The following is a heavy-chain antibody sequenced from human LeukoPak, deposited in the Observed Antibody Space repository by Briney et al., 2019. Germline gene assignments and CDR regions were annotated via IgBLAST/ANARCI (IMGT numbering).Heavy chain of an antibody. J-gene: IGHJ4*02. Sequence: GRSLRLSCAASGFTFSNYAMHWVRQAPGKGLEWVAAMSYDGSDKYSADSVKGRFAISRDNSKNTLYLQMNSLRAEETAVSYCVLGHYGGFFDYWGPGNLVTVSS. CDR3: VLGHYGGFFDY. CDR1: GFTFSNYA. V-gene: IGHV3-30*09. CDR2: MSYDGSDK. D-gene: IGHD4-23*01.